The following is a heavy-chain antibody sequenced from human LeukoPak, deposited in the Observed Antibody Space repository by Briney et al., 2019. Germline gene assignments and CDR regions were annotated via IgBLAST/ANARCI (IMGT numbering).Heavy chain of an antibody. CDR3: ARKGAAVMNHYYYFYMDV. V-gene: IGHV4-34*01. CDR2: INHSGST. CDR1: GGSFSDYF. D-gene: IGHD4/OR15-4a*01. Sequence: SETLSLTCVVYGGSFSDYFWSWIRQSPGKGLEWIGEINHSGSTNYNPSLKSRVTISVDTSKNQFSLKLSSVTAVDTAVYYCARKGAAVMNHYYYFYMDVWGKGTTVTVSS. J-gene: IGHJ6*03.